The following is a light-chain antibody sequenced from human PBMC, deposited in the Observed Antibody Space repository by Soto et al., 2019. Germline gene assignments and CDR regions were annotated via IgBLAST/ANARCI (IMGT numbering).Light chain of an antibody. J-gene: IGLJ1*01. V-gene: IGLV2-14*01. Sequence: QSALTQPASVSGSPGQSITISSTGTSSDVGGHNFVSWYQHHPGKAPKLMIFSVSNRPPGVSNRFSGSKSGNTASLTISGLQAEDEADYYCISYTTSSTYVFGSGTKVTVL. CDR2: SVS. CDR1: SSDVGGHNF. CDR3: ISYTTSSTYV.